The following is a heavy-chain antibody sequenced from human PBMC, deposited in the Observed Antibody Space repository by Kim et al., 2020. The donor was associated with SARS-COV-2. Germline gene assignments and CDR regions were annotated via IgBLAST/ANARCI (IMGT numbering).Heavy chain of an antibody. CDR1: GFTVSSNY. CDR3: ATGVDYDFWSGYSQGAEYFQH. J-gene: IGHJ1*01. D-gene: IGHD3-3*01. Sequence: GGSLRLSCAASGFTVSSNYMSWVRQAPGKGLEWVSVIYSGGSTYYADSVKGRFTISRDNSKNRLYLQMNSLRAEDTAVYYCATGVDYDFWSGYSQGAEYFQHWGQGTLVTVSS. V-gene: IGHV3-66*01. CDR2: IYSGGST.